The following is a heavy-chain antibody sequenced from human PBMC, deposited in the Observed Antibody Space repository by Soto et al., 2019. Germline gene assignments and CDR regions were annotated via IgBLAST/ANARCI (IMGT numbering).Heavy chain of an antibody. J-gene: IGHJ4*02. D-gene: IGHD2-15*01. CDR2: ISDTGAST. CDR1: GFTFKESA. Sequence: EVRLLEAGGGLKQPGGSLRLSCAASGFTFKESAMNWVRQAPGKGLEWVASISDTGASTWYAESVRGRLSISRDNSNNMLYLQMSYLRIEDTAVYYCAKLRPREPGWGGYHFEHWGQGALVTVST. CDR3: AKLRPREPGWGGYHFEH. V-gene: IGHV3-23*01.